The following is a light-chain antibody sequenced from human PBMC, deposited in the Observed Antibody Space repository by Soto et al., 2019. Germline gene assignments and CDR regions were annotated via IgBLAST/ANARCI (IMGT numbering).Light chain of an antibody. CDR1: QSVDKD. V-gene: IGKV3-15*01. CDR3: QQYKNWPL. Sequence: EIVMTQSPATLSVSPGEGATLSCRPSQSVDKDLAWYRQKPGQAPSLLVYDASTRATGVPARFSGSGSGTEFTLTITSLQSEDFAVYYCQQYKNWPLFGQGTRLEIK. CDR2: DAS. J-gene: IGKJ5*01.